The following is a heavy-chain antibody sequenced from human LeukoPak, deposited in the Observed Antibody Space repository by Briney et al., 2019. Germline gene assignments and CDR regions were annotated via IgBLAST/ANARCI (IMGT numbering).Heavy chain of an antibody. CDR2: ISYDGSNK. Sequence: GMSLRLSCAASGFTFSSYAMHWVRHAPGKGLEWVTVISYDGSNKYYADSVKGRFTISRDNSKNTLYLQMNSLRAEDTAVYYCARDWVEGILDYWGQGTLVTVSS. D-gene: IGHD3-10*01. V-gene: IGHV3-30-3*01. CDR3: ARDWVEGILDY. J-gene: IGHJ4*02. CDR1: GFTFSSYA.